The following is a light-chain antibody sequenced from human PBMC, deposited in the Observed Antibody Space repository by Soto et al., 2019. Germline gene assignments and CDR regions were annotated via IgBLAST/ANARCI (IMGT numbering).Light chain of an antibody. Sequence: DVVMAQSSLSLPVTLGQPASVSCRSSPRLVYSDRTNYLNWFQQRPGQSPRRLIYTASNRDSGVPERFSGSGSGTDFTLNISRVEAEDVGVYYCLQGGYWQRTFGQGTKVDI. V-gene: IGKV2-30*01. CDR2: TAS. J-gene: IGKJ1*01. CDR1: PRLVYSDRTNY. CDR3: LQGGYWQRT.